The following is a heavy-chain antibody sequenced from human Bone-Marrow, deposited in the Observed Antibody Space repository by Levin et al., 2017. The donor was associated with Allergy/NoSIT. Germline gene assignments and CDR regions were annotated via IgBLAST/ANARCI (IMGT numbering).Heavy chain of an antibody. CDR2: INHSGST. CDR1: GGSFSGYY. J-gene: IGHJ4*02. V-gene: IGHV4-34*01. CDR3: ARGRDWKGQLGD. Sequence: SETLSLTCAVYGGSFSGYYWSWIRQPPGKGLEWIGEINHSGSTNYNPSLKSRVTISVDTSKNQFSLKLSSVTAADTAVYYCARGRDWKGQLGDWGQGTLVTVSS. D-gene: IGHD6-6*01.